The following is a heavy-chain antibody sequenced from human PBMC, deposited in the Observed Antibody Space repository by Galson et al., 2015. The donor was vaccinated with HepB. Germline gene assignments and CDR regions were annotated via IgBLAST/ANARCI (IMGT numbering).Heavy chain of an antibody. D-gene: IGHD2-2*02. CDR3: ARSIVVVPAAISLMDAFDI. J-gene: IGHJ3*02. CDR2: ISAYNGNT. CDR1: GYTFTSYG. Sequence: SVKVSCKASGYTFTSYGISWVRQAPGQGLEWMGWISAYNGNTNYAQKLQGRVTMTTDTSTSTAYMELRSLRSDDTAVYYCARSIVVVPAAISLMDAFDIWGQGTLVTVSS. V-gene: IGHV1-18*04.